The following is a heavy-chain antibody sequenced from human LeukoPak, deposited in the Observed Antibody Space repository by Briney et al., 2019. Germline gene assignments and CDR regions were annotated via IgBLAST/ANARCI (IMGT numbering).Heavy chain of an antibody. Sequence: GGSLRLSCAASGFTFSSYAMSWVRHAPGKGLEWVSSISAGGDSTYYADAVKGRFTISRDNSENTLYLQMNSLRVDDTAVYYCVEDVVVVVAAKPGIWGQGTLVTVSS. D-gene: IGHD2-15*01. V-gene: IGHV3-23*01. CDR3: VEDVVVVVAAKPGI. CDR1: GFTFSSYA. J-gene: IGHJ4*02. CDR2: ISAGGDST.